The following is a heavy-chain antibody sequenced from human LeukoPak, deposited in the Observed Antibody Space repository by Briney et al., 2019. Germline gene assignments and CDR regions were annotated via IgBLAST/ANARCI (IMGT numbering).Heavy chain of an antibody. CDR1: GGSISSSSYY. CDR3: ARAKHGILRYFDY. Sequence: PSETLSLTCTVSGGSISSSSYYWGWIRQPPGKGLEWIGSIYYSGSTYYNPSLKSRVTISVDTSKNQFPLKLSSVTAADTAVYYCARAKHGILRYFDYWGQGTLVTVSS. V-gene: IGHV4-39*01. J-gene: IGHJ4*02. CDR2: IYYSGST. D-gene: IGHD1-14*01.